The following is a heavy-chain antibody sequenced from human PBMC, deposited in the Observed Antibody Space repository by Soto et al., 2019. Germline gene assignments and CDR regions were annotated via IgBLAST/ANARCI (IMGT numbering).Heavy chain of an antibody. V-gene: IGHV1-3*01. Sequence: GASVKVSCKASGYTFTSYAMHWVRQAPGQRLEWMGWINAGNGNTKYSQKFQGRVTITRDTSASTAYMELSSLRSEDTAVYYCARPNWKGYYYYGMDVWGQGTTVTVSS. CDR2: INAGNGNT. J-gene: IGHJ6*02. CDR1: GYTFTSYA. D-gene: IGHD1-20*01. CDR3: ARPNWKGYYYYGMDV.